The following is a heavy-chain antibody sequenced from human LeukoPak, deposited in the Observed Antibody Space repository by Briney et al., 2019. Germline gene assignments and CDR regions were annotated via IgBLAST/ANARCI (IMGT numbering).Heavy chain of an antibody. CDR2: ISTSSTYT. J-gene: IGHJ2*01. V-gene: IGHV3-11*05. CDR3: AREDKWYFDL. Sequence: GGPLRLSCAASGFTFSDYYMTWIRQAPGKGLEWVSYISTSSTYTNSADSVKGRFTISRDNAKNSLYLQMNSLRAEDTAVYYCAREDKWYFDLWGRGTLVTVSS. CDR1: GFTFSDYY.